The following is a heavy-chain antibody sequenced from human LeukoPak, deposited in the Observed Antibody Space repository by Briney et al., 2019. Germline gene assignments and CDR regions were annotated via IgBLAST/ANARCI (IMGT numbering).Heavy chain of an antibody. CDR2: MIPNSGNT. Sequence: ASVKVSCKASVYTFTSYDINWVRQATGQGPSRMDWMIPNSGNTGYAPKFQGRVTMPRNTSISTAYMELSSLRSEDTAVYYCARVGGRGEDAFDIWGQGTMVTVSS. CDR1: VYTFTSYD. D-gene: IGHD3-10*01. V-gene: IGHV1-8*01. J-gene: IGHJ3*02. CDR3: ARVGGRGEDAFDI.